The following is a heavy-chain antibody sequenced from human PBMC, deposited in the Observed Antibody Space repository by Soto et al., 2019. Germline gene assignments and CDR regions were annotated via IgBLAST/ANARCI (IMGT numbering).Heavy chain of an antibody. Sequence: GASVKVSCKASGGTFSSYAISWVRQAPGQGLEWMGGIIPLFGTANYAQKFQGRVTITADESTSTAYMELSSLRSEDTAVYYCARVGSRTDSDAFDIWGQGTMVTVSS. D-gene: IGHD5-12*01. CDR1: GGTFSSYA. CDR2: IIPLFGTA. J-gene: IGHJ3*02. V-gene: IGHV1-69*13. CDR3: ARVGSRTDSDAFDI.